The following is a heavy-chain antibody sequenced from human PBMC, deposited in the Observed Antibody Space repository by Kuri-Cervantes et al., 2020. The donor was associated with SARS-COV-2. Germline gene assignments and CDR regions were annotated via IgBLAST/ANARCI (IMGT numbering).Heavy chain of an antibody. V-gene: IGHV1-3*01. D-gene: IGHD6-19*01. CDR3: ARKYSSGWYGINWFDP. CDR2: INAGNGNT. J-gene: IGHJ5*02. Sequence: ASVKVSCKASGYTFTSYAMHWVRQAPGQRLEWMGWINAGNGNTKYSQKFQGRVTITRDTSASTAYMELSSLRSEDTAVYYCARKYSSGWYGINWFDPWGQGTLVTVSS. CDR1: GYTFTSYA.